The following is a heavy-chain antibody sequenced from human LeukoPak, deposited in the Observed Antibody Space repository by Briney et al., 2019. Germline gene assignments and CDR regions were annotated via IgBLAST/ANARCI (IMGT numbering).Heavy chain of an antibody. Sequence: GESLKISCQGSGYTFTRSWIVWVRQMSGKGLEWMGIIYPGDSDTRYSPSFQGQVTISADKSISTAYLQWSSLKASDTAMYYCARQRGYRPSEFDYWGQGTLVTVSS. CDR1: GYTFTRSW. D-gene: IGHD5-18*01. V-gene: IGHV5-51*01. CDR3: ARQRGYRPSEFDY. J-gene: IGHJ4*02. CDR2: IYPGDSDT.